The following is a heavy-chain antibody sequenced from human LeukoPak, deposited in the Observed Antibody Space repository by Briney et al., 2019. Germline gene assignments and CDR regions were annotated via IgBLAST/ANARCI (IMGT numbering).Heavy chain of an antibody. J-gene: IGHJ4*02. D-gene: IGHD1-26*01. CDR3: ARDGGSGSYSDY. CDR1: GGSISSGGYY. Sequence: SQTLSLTCTVSGGSISSGGYYWSWIRQHPGKGLGWIGYIYYSGSTYYNPSLKSRVTISVDTSKNQFSLKLSSVTAADTAVYYCARDGGSGSYSDYWGQGTLVTVSS. CDR2: IYYSGST. V-gene: IGHV4-31*03.